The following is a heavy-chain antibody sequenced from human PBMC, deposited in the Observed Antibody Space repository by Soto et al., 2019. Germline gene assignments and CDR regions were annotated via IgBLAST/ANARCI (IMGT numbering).Heavy chain of an antibody. J-gene: IGHJ5*02. V-gene: IGHV4-59*01. CDR2: IYYSGST. CDR3: ASYKYSSGWQNWFDP. CDR1: GGSISSYY. D-gene: IGHD6-19*01. Sequence: SETLSLTCTVSGGSISSYYWSWIRQPPGKGLEWIGYIYYSGSTNYNPSLKSRVTISVDTSKNQFSLKLSSVTAADTAVYYCASYKYSSGWQNWFDPWGQGTLVTVSS.